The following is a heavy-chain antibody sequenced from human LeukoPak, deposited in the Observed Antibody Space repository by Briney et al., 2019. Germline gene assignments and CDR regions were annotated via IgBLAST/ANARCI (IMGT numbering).Heavy chain of an antibody. CDR2: LSGSGDNA. V-gene: IGHV3-23*01. Sequence: GGSLRLSGAASGFTFSSYAMSWVRQAPGKGLEWVSALSGSGDNAHYADSVKGRFIISRENSKNTLYLQMSSLRVEDTAVYYCAKGFHLTGYYPFDYWGQGTLVTVSS. J-gene: IGHJ4*02. CDR1: GFTFSSYA. D-gene: IGHD3-9*01. CDR3: AKGFHLTGYYPFDY.